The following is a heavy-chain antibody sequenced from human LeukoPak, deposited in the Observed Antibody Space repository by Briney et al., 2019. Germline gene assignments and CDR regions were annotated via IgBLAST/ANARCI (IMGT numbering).Heavy chain of an antibody. CDR1: GFTFSNAW. Sequence: GGSLRLSCAASGFTFSNAWMSWVRQAPGKGLEWVGRIKANTDGGTTDYAAPVKGRFTISRDDSKNTLYLQMNSLKTEDTAVYYCTTVYGAAAGAYSGQGTLVTVSS. J-gene: IGHJ4*02. CDR3: TTVYGAAAGAY. D-gene: IGHD6-13*01. V-gene: IGHV3-15*01. CDR2: IKANTDGGTT.